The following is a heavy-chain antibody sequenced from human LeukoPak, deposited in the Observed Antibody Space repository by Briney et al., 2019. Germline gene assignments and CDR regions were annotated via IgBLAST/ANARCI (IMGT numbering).Heavy chain of an antibody. V-gene: IGHV3-23*01. CDR3: ATHSGYDFYFDY. D-gene: IGHD5-12*01. J-gene: IGHJ4*02. Sequence: GGSLRLSCEVSEITFSNYDMSWVRQAPGKGLEWISGISPTGGNTYYADSVQGRFTISRDNSKNTMHLQMNSLRADDTAVYYCATHSGYDFYFDYWGQGTVVTVSS. CDR2: ISPTGGNT. CDR1: EITFSNYD.